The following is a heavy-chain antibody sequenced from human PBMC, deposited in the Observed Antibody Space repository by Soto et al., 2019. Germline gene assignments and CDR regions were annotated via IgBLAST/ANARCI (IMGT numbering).Heavy chain of an antibody. V-gene: IGHV3-48*03. J-gene: IGHJ4*02. CDR1: GFTFSSYE. CDR3: ARGVIIDY. CDR2: ITSSDSSE. Sequence: PGGSLRLSCAASGFTFSSYEMNWVRQAPGKGLEWLSYITSSDSSEYYADSVKGRFAISRDNAKNSLYLQMNSLRVEDTAVYYCARGVIIDYWGQGTLVTVSS. D-gene: IGHD3-10*01.